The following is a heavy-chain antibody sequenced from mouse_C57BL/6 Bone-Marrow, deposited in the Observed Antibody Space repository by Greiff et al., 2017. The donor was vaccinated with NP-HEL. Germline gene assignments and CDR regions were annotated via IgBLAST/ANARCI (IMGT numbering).Heavy chain of an antibody. CDR3: ARHCRNYGAMDY. D-gene: IGHD2-1*01. CDR2: INSDGGST. CDR1: EYEFPSHD. V-gene: IGHV5-2*01. Sequence: VQLQQSGGGLVQPGESLKLSCESNEYEFPSHDMSWVRKTPEKRLELVAAINSDGGSTYYPDTMERRIIISRDNTTKTLSLQMSSRMSEDTALYYCARHCRNYGAMDYWGQGTSVTVSS. J-gene: IGHJ4*01.